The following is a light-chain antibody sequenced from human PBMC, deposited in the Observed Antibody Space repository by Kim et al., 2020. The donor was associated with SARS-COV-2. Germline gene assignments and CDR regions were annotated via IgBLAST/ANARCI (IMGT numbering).Light chain of an antibody. Sequence: PGQRATLSCRASQNIRDELAWYQHKPGQAPRLLISDASNRATGIPARFSGSGSGTDFTLTVTSLEPEDSAVYYCQQRNRWPRTFGQGTKVDI. V-gene: IGKV3-11*01. CDR3: QQRNRWPRT. J-gene: IGKJ1*01. CDR2: DAS. CDR1: QNIRDE.